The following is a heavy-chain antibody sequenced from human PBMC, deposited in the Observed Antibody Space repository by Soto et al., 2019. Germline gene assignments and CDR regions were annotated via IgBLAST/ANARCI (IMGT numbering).Heavy chain of an antibody. J-gene: IGHJ4*02. CDR2: ISYDGTNK. CDR1: GFTFSSSG. Sequence: QVQLVESGGGVVQPGRSLRLSCAASGFTFSSSGMHWVRQAPGKGLEWVAVISYDGTNKYYADSVKGRFTISRDNSKNTRYLQMNRLRAEDTAVYYCAKRYSSGWYYFDYWGQGTLVTVSS. V-gene: IGHV3-30*18. CDR3: AKRYSSGWYYFDY. D-gene: IGHD6-19*01.